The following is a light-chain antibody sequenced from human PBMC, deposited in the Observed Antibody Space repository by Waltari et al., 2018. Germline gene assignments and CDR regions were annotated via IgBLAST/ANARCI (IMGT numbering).Light chain of an antibody. CDR1: QTVTSNF. CDR2: GAY. V-gene: IGKV3-20*01. Sequence: DIVLTQSPGTLSLSPGDRVTLYCRASQTVTSNFLAWYQQKPGQAPRLLIHGAYSRATGVPGRFSASASGTDFTLTINGLEPEDFAVYYCQQYGSAPLTFGGGTKVESK. J-gene: IGKJ4*01. CDR3: QQYGSAPLT.